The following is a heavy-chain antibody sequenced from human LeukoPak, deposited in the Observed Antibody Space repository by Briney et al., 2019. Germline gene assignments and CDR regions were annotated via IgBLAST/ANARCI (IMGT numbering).Heavy chain of an antibody. D-gene: IGHD6-13*01. CDR1: GFTFSSYW. Sequence: PGGSLRLSCVASGFTFSSYWMTWVRQAPGKGLEWVANIKTDGSQIYYVDSVKGRFTISRDNAKNSLYLQMNSLRAEDTAVYYCAKDPRRYSRTGGYFDYWGQGTLVTVSS. CDR3: AKDPRRYSRTGGYFDY. CDR2: IKTDGSQI. V-gene: IGHV3-7*01. J-gene: IGHJ4*02.